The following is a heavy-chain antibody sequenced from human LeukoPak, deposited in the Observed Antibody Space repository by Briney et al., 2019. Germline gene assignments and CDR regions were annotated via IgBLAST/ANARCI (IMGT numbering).Heavy chain of an antibody. CDR1: GFTFSDYE. V-gene: IGHV3-48*03. Sequence: PGGSLRLSCAASGFTFSDYEMNWVRQAPGKGLEWILHISTSGSIIHYADSVKGRFTISRDNSKNTLYLQMNSLRAEDTAVYYCAKDIMIVVVPDAFDIWGQGTMVTVSS. CDR3: AKDIMIVVVPDAFDI. CDR2: ISTSGSII. J-gene: IGHJ3*02. D-gene: IGHD3-22*01.